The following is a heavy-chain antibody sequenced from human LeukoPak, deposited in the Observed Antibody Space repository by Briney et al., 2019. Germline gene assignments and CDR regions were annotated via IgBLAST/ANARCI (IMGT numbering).Heavy chain of an antibody. V-gene: IGHV4-39*01. CDR3: ARGYYDSSGYGWRFDY. CDR1: RGSISSSGYY. D-gene: IGHD3-22*01. CDR2: IYYSGST. J-gene: IGHJ4*02. Sequence: SETLPLTCTVSRGSISSSGYYWGWIRQPPGKGLEWIGSIYYSGSTYYNPSLKSRVTISVDTSKNQFSLKLSSVTAADTAVYYCARGYYDSSGYGWRFDYWGQGTLVTVSS.